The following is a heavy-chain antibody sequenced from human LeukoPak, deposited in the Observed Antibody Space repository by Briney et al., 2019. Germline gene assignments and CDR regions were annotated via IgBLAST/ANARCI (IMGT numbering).Heavy chain of an antibody. CDR3: AKDRRGWYLFLFDY. CDR1: GFTFSSNA. D-gene: IGHD6-19*01. V-gene: IGHV3-23*01. J-gene: IGHJ4*02. Sequence: GGSLRLSCAASGFTFSSNAMSWVRQAPGKGLEWVSSISSSGFGTYYADSVKGRFTISRDNSKNTVYLQMNSLRAEDTAIYYCAKDRRGWYLFLFDYWGQGTLVTVSS. CDR2: ISSSGFGT.